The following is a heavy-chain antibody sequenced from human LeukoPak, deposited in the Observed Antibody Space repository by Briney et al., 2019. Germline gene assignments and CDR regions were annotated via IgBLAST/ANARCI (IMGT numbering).Heavy chain of an antibody. D-gene: IGHD2-2*01. CDR2: INPNSGGT. V-gene: IGHV1-2*02. CDR3: ARGCSSTSCYYFDY. Sequence: ASVKVSCKASGYTFTGYYMHWVRQAPGQGLEWMGWINPNSGGTNYAQKFQGRVTMTRDTSISTAYMELSRLGSDDTAVYYCARGCSSTSCYYFDYWGQGTLVTVSS. CDR1: GYTFTGYY. J-gene: IGHJ4*02.